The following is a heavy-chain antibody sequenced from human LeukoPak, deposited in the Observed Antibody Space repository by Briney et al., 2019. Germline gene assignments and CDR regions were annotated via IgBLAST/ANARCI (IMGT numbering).Heavy chain of an antibody. D-gene: IGHD1-7*01. J-gene: IGHJ4*02. CDR3: AKEGKTRNWNYYQAKPVY. CDR1: GFTFSSFG. V-gene: IGHV3-30*18. Sequence: HAGGSLRLSCAASGFTFSSFGMHWVRHAPGKGLEWVAVISYDASNKDYADSVKGRFTISRDNSKNTLYLQMNSLRAEDTAVYYCAKEGKTRNWNYYQAKPVYWGQGTLVTVSS. CDR2: ISYDASNK.